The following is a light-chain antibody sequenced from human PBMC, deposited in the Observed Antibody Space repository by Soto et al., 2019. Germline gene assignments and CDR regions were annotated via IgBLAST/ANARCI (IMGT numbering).Light chain of an antibody. Sequence: QPVLTQSPSASASLGASVKLTCTLSSGHSSYAIAWHQQQPEKGPRFLMKLNSDGSHSKGDGISDRFSGSSSGAERYLTIFSLQSEDEADYYCQTWGADSVIFGGGTKVTVL. CDR2: LNSDGSH. J-gene: IGLJ2*01. V-gene: IGLV4-69*01. CDR1: SGHSSYA. CDR3: QTWGADSVI.